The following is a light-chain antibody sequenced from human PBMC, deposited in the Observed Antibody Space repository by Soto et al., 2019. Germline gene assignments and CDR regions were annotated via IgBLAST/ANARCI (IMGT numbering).Light chain of an antibody. J-gene: IGLJ1*01. CDR1: SSDVGGYNY. Sequence: QSVLTHPASVSGSPGHSITISCTGTSSDVGGYNYVSWYQLHPGKAPKLMVYEVSNRPSGVSNRFSGSKSGNTASLTISGLQAEEEADYYCSSYTSSNDYVFGTGTKVTVL. V-gene: IGLV2-14*01. CDR3: SSYTSSNDYV. CDR2: EVS.